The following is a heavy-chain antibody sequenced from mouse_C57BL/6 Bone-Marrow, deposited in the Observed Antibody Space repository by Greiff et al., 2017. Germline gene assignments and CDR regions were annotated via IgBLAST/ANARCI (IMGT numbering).Heavy chain of an antibody. V-gene: IGHV1-56*01. CDR3: AREENYVYAMDY. D-gene: IGHD1-1*01. J-gene: IGHJ4*01. CDR2: IFPGSGST. Sequence: VKLQQSGPELVRPGASVKISCTAPGYTFTSYWMQWVRQRPGQGLEWIGEIFPGSGSTYYNEKFKGKTTLTVDTSYSTAYMQLSSLTSEDSAIYFCAREENYVYAMDYWGQGTSVTVSS. CDR1: GYTFTSYW.